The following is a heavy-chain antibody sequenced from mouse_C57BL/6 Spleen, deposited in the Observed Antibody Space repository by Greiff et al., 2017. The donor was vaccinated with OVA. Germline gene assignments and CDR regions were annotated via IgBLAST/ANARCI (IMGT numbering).Heavy chain of an antibody. CDR2: IDPANGNT. CDR3: ARHYYGSSSGYAMDY. D-gene: IGHD1-1*01. Sequence: EVQLKESVAELVRPGASVKLSCTASGFNIKNTYMHWVKQRPEQGLEWIGRIDPANGNTKYAPKFQGKATITADTSSNTAYLQLSSLTSEDTAIYYCARHYYGSSSGYAMDYWGQGTSVTVSS. J-gene: IGHJ4*01. V-gene: IGHV14-3*01. CDR1: GFNIKNTY.